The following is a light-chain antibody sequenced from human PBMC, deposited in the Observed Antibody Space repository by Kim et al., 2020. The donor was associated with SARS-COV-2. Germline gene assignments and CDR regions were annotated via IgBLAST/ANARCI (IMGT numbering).Light chain of an antibody. V-gene: IGLV1-51*01. Sequence: GQKVTTSCSGSSSNIGHNSVSWYQQFPGTAPKLLIYGNNKRPSGIPDRFSGSKSGTSATLGITGLQSGDEADYYCGTWDSSLNGLVFGGGTQLTVL. CDR2: GNN. CDR3: GTWDSSLNGLV. J-gene: IGLJ2*01. CDR1: SSNIGHNS.